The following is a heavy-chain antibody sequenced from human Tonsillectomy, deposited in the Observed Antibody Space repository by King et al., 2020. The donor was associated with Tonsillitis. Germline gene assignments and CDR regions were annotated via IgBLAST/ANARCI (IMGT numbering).Heavy chain of an antibody. CDR2: ISFDASYK. V-gene: IGHV3-30*18. Sequence: VQLVESGGGVVQPGRSLRLSCADSGFTFSSYGMHWVRQAPGKGLEWVAVISFDASYKYYADSVKGRFTISRDNSKNTLFLQMNSLRAEDTAVYYCAKEGAVGAISNYYYYGMDVWGQGTTVTVSS. CDR1: GFTFSSYG. CDR3: AKEGAVGAISNYYYYGMDV. D-gene: IGHD6-19*01. J-gene: IGHJ6*02.